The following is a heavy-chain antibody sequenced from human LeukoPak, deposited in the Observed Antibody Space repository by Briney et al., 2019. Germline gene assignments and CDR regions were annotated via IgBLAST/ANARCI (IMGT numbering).Heavy chain of an antibody. CDR3: ATDPGRLGDPDYGLDV. CDR1: GYAFTTHG. CDR2: INTAKGNT. Sequence: ASVKVSCKASGYAFTTHGLHWVRQAPGQRLEWMGWINTAKGNTEYSQKFQGRVTITRDTSATTAYIDLSSLTSEDTAVYYCATDPGRLGDPDYGLDVWGQGTTVIVSS. V-gene: IGHV1-3*04. D-gene: IGHD4-17*01. J-gene: IGHJ6*02.